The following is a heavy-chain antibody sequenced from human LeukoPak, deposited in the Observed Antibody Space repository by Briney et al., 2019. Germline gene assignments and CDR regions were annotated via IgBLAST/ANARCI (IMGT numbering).Heavy chain of an antibody. D-gene: IGHD3-9*01. CDR2: IIPIFGTA. J-gene: IGHJ6*03. V-gene: IGHV1-69*05. CDR1: GGTFSSYA. CDR3: ARAPLTGYYYYYYYMDV. Sequence: GASVKVSCKASGGTFSSYAISWVRQAPGQGLEWMGGIIPIFGTANYAQKFQGRVTITTDESTSTAYMELSSLRSEDTAVYHCARAPLTGYYYYYYYMDVWGKGTTVTVSS.